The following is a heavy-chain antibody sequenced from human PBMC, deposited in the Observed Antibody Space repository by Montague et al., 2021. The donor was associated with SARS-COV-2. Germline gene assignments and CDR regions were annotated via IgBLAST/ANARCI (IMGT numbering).Heavy chain of an antibody. CDR2: INHSGDT. V-gene: IGHV4-34*01. CDR1: GGSFSGYC. CDR3: ARGVLGENRYASGWFLTHHYYSLDV. Sequence: SETLSLTCAVYGGSFSGYCRSWIRQSPGKGLEWIGEINHSGDTNYNPPLKSRVTISVDTSKNQFSLKLRSVTAADMAVYYCARGVLGENRYASGWFLTHHYYSLDVWGQGTTVTVSS. J-gene: IGHJ6*02. D-gene: IGHD6-19*01.